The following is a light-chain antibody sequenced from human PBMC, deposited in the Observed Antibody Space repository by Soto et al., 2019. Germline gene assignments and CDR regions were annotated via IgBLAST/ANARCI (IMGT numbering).Light chain of an antibody. J-gene: IGLJ1*01. CDR2: EVS. CDR1: NNDVGGYKG. V-gene: IGLV2-18*02. Sequence: QSALTQAPSVAGSPGQSVTISCTGTNNDVGGYKGVSWYQQSPGTAPKLIIYEVSNRPSGVPGRFSESKSGNTASLTISGLQAEDEADYYCFSYTRRDTYVFGPGTKLTVL. CDR3: FSYTRRDTYV.